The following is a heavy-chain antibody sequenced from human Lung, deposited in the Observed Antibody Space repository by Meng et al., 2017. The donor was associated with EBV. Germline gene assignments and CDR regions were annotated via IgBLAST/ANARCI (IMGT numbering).Heavy chain of an antibody. Sequence: VQLQQWGEGLLKPSETLSLTCGVYGESFGDYYWTWIRQPPGKGLEWIGEIKESEGANYNPSLKSRVTISVDTSKNQFSLKLSSVTAADTAVYYCARGRIIGDSSGYSDYWGQGTLVTVSS. CDR3: ARGRIIGDSSGYSDY. CDR1: GESFGDYY. J-gene: IGHJ4*02. D-gene: IGHD3-22*01. CDR2: IKESEGA. V-gene: IGHV4-34*01.